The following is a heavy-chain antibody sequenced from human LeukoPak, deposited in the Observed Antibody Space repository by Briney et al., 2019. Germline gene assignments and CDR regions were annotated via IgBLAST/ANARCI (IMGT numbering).Heavy chain of an antibody. CDR1: GGSISSSSYY. Sequence: PSETLSLTCTVSGGSISSSSYYWGWIRQPPGKGLEWIGSIYYSGSTYYNPSLKSRVTISVDTSKNQFSLKLSSVTAADTAVYYCARYCSGGSCYPFDYWGQGTLVTVSS. CDR2: IYYSGST. CDR3: ARYCSGGSCYPFDY. D-gene: IGHD2-15*01. J-gene: IGHJ4*02. V-gene: IGHV4-39*07.